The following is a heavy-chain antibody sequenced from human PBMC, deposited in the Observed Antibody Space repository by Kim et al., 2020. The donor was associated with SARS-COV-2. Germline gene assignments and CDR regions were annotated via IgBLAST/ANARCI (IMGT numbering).Heavy chain of an antibody. D-gene: IGHD5-18*01. Sequence: GGSLRLSCAASGFTFSRYWMSWVRQAPGKGLEWVANIKQDGSEKFYVDSVKGRFTISRDNANNSLYLQMDSLRAEDTAVYYCARVVGGYSYGTKPFDYWGRGTLVTVSS. CDR1: GFTFSRYW. J-gene: IGHJ4*02. CDR3: ARVVGGYSYGTKPFDY. CDR2: IKQDGSEK. V-gene: IGHV3-7*01.